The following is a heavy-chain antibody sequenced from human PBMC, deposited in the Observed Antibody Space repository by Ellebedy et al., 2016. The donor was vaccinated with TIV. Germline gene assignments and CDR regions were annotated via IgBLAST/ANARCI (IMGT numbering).Heavy chain of an antibody. CDR1: GGSLSSSSYY. CDR3: ARPVGSGWYEPNDY. J-gene: IGHJ4*02. CDR2: ISYSGRT. D-gene: IGHD6-19*01. Sequence: SETLSLTXSVSGGSLSSSSYYWGWIRQPPGKGLEWIGSISYSGRTYQNPSLRSRVTISVDTGKNQFTLKLTSVTAADSALYYCARPVGSGWYEPNDYWGQGTLVTVSS. V-gene: IGHV4-39*01.